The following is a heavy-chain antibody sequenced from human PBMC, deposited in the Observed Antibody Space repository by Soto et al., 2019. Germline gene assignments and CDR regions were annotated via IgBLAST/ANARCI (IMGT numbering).Heavy chain of an antibody. Sequence: EVQLVESGGGLVQPGGSLRLSCAASGFTFSTHSMDWVRQAPGKGLEWISFISSTGETKYYADSVKGRFTISRDNAKNSLYLQMESLRDEDTAVYYCARELRLPDYWGQGTLVTVSS. D-gene: IGHD4-17*01. CDR1: GFTFSTHS. CDR3: ARELRLPDY. V-gene: IGHV3-48*02. J-gene: IGHJ4*02. CDR2: ISSTGETK.